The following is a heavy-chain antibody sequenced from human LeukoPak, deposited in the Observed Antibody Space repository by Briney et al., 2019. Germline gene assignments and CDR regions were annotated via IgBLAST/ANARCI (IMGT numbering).Heavy chain of an antibody. CDR1: GFTFDDYA. CDR2: ISWNSGSI. V-gene: IGHV3-9*03. J-gene: IGHJ4*02. CDR3: AKDSRQGFFDY. Sequence: GGSLRLSCAASGFTFDDYAMHWVRQAPGKGLEWVSGISWNSGSIGYADSMKGRFTISRDNAKNSLYLQMNSLRAEDMALYYCAKDSRQGFFDYWGQGTLVTVSS.